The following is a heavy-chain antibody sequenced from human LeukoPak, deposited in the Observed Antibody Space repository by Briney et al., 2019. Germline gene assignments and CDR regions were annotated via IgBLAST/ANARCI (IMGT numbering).Heavy chain of an antibody. CDR2: IYHSGST. CDR3: ARVVGLTGYSSSWYSGYYYYMDV. Sequence: ASETLSLTCTVSGYSISSGYYWGWIRQPPGKGLEWIGSIYHSGSTYYNPSLKSRVTISVDTSKNQFSLKLSSVTAADTAVYYCARVVGLTGYSSSWYSGYYYYMDVWGKGTTVTVSS. D-gene: IGHD6-13*01. V-gene: IGHV4-38-2*02. J-gene: IGHJ6*03. CDR1: GYSISSGYY.